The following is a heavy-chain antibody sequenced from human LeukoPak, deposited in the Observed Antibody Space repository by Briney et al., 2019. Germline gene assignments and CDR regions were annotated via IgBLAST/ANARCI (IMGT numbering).Heavy chain of an antibody. Sequence: PSETLSLTCAVYGGSFSGYYWSWIRQPPGKGLEWIGEINHSGSTNYNPSLKSRVTISVDTSKNQFSLKLSSVTAADTAVYYCARGLPVVATAILDYWGQGTLVTVSS. CDR3: ARGLPVVATAILDY. CDR2: INHSGST. CDR1: GGSFSGYY. V-gene: IGHV4-34*01. J-gene: IGHJ4*02. D-gene: IGHD2-21*02.